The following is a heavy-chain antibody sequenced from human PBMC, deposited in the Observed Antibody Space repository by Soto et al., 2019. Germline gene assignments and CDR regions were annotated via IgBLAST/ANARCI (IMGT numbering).Heavy chain of an antibody. CDR2: ICNDGSGS. CDR1: GFTFNNYG. CDR3: ARRQTSPPTSGAAAARGGMDV. V-gene: IGHV3-33*01. D-gene: IGHD6-13*01. J-gene: IGHJ6*02. Sequence: QVQLVESGGGVVQPGGSLRLSCAASGFTFNNYGMHWVRQAPGKGLEWVSVICNDGSGSYYATSVKGRFTISRANSKSTLYLQMSSLRAEDTAVYFCARRQTSPPTSGAAAARGGMDVWGQGTTVT.